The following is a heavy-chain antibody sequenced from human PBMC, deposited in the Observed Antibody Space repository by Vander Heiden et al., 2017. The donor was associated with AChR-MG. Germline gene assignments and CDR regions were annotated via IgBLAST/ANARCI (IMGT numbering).Heavy chain of an antibody. V-gene: IGHV3-48*01. D-gene: IGHD5-18*01. CDR1: GFTFSSYS. J-gene: IGHJ4*02. Sequence: EVQLVESGGGLVQPGGSLRLSCAASGFTFSSYSMNWVRQAPGKGLELVSYISSSSTIYYADSVKGRFTISRDNAKNSLSLQMDSLRAEDTAVYYCARGRGYSYGYTDYWGQGTLVTVSS. CDR3: ARGRGYSYGYTDY. CDR2: ISSSSTI.